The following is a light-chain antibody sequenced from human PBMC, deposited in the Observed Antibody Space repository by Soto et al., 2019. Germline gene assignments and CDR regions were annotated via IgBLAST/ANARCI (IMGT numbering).Light chain of an antibody. CDR2: WAS. Sequence: IVMTQSPDSLAVSLGETATINCTSSQNVLYSSNNHNYVAWYQQKAGQPPKLLIYWASTRESGVPQRFSGSGSGTHFTLTISDLQAEDVAVYFCHHYYTTPPAFGQGTRVEVK. V-gene: IGKV4-1*01. CDR3: HHYYTTPPA. J-gene: IGKJ1*01. CDR1: QNVLYSSNNHNY.